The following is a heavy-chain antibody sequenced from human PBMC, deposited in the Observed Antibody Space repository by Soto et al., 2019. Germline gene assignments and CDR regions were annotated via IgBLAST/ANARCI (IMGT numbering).Heavy chain of an antibody. CDR1: GFTVSSNY. V-gene: IGHV3-53*01. Sequence: GGSLRLSCAASGFTVSSNYMTWVRQAPGKGLEWVSIIYSGGTTYYADSVNGRFTISRDNWKNTLYLQMNSLRADDTAVYYCTRGNGAYGMDVWGQGTTVTVSS. J-gene: IGHJ6*02. CDR2: IYSGGTT. D-gene: IGHD2-8*01. CDR3: TRGNGAYGMDV.